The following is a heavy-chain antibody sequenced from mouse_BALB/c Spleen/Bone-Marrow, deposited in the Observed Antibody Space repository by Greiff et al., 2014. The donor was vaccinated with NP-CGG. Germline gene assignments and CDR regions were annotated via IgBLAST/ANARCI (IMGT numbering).Heavy chain of an antibody. CDR2: IDPASGNT. Sequence: EVKLMESGAELVEPGASVKLSCTASGFNIKDTYMHWVKQRPEQGLEWIGRIDPASGNTKFDPKFQGKATIASDTSSNTAYLQLSSLTSEDTAVYYCAAYYYVSSYGFAYWGQGTLVTVSA. CDR3: AAYYYVSSYGFAY. CDR1: GFNIKDTY. J-gene: IGHJ3*01. V-gene: IGHV14-3*02. D-gene: IGHD1-1*01.